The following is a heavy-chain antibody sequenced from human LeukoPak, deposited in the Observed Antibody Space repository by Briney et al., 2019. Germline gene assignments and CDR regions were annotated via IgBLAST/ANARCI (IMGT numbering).Heavy chain of an antibody. V-gene: IGHV3-20*04. D-gene: IGHD3-22*01. Sequence: GGSLRLSCAASGFTFDKYGMSWVRQAPGKGLEWVSTINWSGGKTGYADSVKGRFTISRDNAKNSLSLQMNSVRAEDTAFYYCARGGEHYESSGHYVDYWGQGTLVTVSS. CDR2: INWSGGKT. J-gene: IGHJ4*02. CDR3: ARGGEHYESSGHYVDY. CDR1: GFTFDKYG.